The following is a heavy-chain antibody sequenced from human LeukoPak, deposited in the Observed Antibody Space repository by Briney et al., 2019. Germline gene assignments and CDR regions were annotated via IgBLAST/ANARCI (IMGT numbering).Heavy chain of an antibody. Sequence: GGSLRLSCAASGFTFSRTGMHWVRQAPGKGLEWVAVISYDDSNKYYVDSVKGRFTVSRDNSKNALYLQMNSLRAEDTAVYYCAKDLRQQLVHWGQGTLVTVSS. CDR2: ISYDDSNK. D-gene: IGHD6-13*01. CDR1: GFTFSRTG. CDR3: AKDLRQQLVH. J-gene: IGHJ4*02. V-gene: IGHV3-30*18.